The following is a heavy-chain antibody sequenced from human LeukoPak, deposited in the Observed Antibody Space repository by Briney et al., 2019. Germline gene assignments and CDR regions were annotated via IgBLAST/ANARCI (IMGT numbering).Heavy chain of an antibody. Sequence: VKVSCKASGYTFTSYGISWVRQAPGQGLEWMGWISAYNGNTNYAQKLQGRVTMTTDTSTSTAYMELRSLRSDDTAVYYCARDGGDYYDSSGYYFDYWGQGTLVTVSS. CDR1: GYTFTSYG. J-gene: IGHJ4*02. D-gene: IGHD3-22*01. CDR3: ARDGGDYYDSSGYYFDY. V-gene: IGHV1-18*01. CDR2: ISAYNGNT.